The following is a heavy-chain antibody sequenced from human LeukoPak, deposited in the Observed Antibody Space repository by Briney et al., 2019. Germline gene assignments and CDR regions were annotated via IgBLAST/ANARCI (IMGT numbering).Heavy chain of an antibody. CDR2: IYYSGST. Sequence: NPSETLSLTCTVSGGSISSGGYYWSWIRQHPGKGLEWIGYIYYSGSTYYNPSLKSRVTISVDTSKNQFSLKLNSVTAADTAVYYCARDREAARHYYGMDVWGQGTTVTVSS. CDR1: GGSISSGGYY. J-gene: IGHJ6*02. CDR3: ARDREAARHYYGMDV. D-gene: IGHD6-6*01. V-gene: IGHV4-31*03.